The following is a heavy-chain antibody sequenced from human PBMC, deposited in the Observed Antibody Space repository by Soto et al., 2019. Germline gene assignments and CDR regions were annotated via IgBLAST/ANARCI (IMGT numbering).Heavy chain of an antibody. CDR3: ARSSIAARRGVNWFDP. CDR1: GYTFTSYD. V-gene: IGHV1-8*01. D-gene: IGHD6-6*01. Sequence: ASVKVSCKASGYTFTSYDINWVRQATGQGLEWMGWMNPNSGNTGYAQKFQGRVTMTRNTSISTAYMELSSLRSEDTAVYYCARSSIAARRGVNWFDPWGKGTLVTVSS. J-gene: IGHJ5*02. CDR2: MNPNSGNT.